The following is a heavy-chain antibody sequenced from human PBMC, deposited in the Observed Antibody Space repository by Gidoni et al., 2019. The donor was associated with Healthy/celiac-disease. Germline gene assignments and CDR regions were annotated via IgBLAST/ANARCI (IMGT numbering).Heavy chain of an antibody. CDR3: ARDFYYYGSGSYTLSSYYYGMDV. D-gene: IGHD3-10*01. CDR2: IYTSGST. V-gene: IGHV4-4*07. Sequence: QVQLQESGPGLVKPSETLSLTCTVSGGSISSSYWSWIRQPAGKGLEWIGRIYTSGSTNYNPSLKSRVTMSVDTSKNQFSLKLSSVTAADTAVYYCARDFYYYGSGSYTLSSYYYGMDVWGQGTTVTVSS. CDR1: GGSISSSY. J-gene: IGHJ6*02.